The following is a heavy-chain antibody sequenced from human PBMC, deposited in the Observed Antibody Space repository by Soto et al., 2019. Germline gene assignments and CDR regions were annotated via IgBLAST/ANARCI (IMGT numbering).Heavy chain of an antibody. V-gene: IGHV1-18*01. CDR2: VSAYNGNT. D-gene: IGHD3-10*01. J-gene: IGHJ4*01. Sequence: QVQLVQSGAEVKKPGASVKVSCKASGYTFSNDAITWVRQAPGQGLAWTGWVSAYNGNTNYAQKFKGRVTMTTDTSTSRVYMEIRSLRYDDTAVYFCARAAPYYWDYVMYWGHGTRVTVSS. CDR3: ARAAPYYWDYVMY. CDR1: GYTFSNDA.